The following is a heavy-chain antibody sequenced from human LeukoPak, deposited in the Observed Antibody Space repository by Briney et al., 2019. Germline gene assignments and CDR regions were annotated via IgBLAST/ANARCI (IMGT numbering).Heavy chain of an antibody. CDR2: INRSGST. CDR3: ARGTPNNP. Sequence: PSETLSLTCAVYGGSFSGYYWSWIRQPPGKGLEWIGEINRSGSTNYNPSLKSRVTISVDTSKNQFSLKLSSVTAADTAVYYCARGTPNNPWGQGTLVTVSS. V-gene: IGHV4-34*01. J-gene: IGHJ5*02. CDR1: GGSFSGYY. D-gene: IGHD4/OR15-4a*01.